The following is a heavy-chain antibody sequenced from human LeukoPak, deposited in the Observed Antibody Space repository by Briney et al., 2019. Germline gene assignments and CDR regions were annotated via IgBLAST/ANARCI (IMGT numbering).Heavy chain of an antibody. V-gene: IGHV4-61*02. CDR2: IYTSGST. Sequence: PSETLSLTCTVSGGSISSGSYYWSWIRQPAGKGLEWIGRIYTSGSTNYNPSLQSRVTISVDTSKNQFSLKLSSVTAADTAVYYCARDRGPLYDFWSGSYFDYWGQGTLVTVSS. D-gene: IGHD3-3*01. CDR3: ARDRGPLYDFWSGSYFDY. CDR1: GGSISSGSYY. J-gene: IGHJ4*01.